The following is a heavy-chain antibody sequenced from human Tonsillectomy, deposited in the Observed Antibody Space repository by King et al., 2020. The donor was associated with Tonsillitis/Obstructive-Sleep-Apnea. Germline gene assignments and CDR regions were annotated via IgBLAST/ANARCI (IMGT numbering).Heavy chain of an antibody. CDR3: ARGRTYGGLLDH. J-gene: IGHJ4*02. CDR2: IYDSGST. D-gene: IGHD4-23*01. V-gene: IGHV4-59*01. Sequence: VPLQESGPGLVKPSETLSLTCTVSGGSIKSYYWNWIRQPPGKTLEWITYIYDSGSTNYNPSLKSRVTISVDTSKSQFSLRLSSVTAADTAVYYCARGRTYGGLLDHWGQGTLVTVSS. CDR1: GGSIKSYY.